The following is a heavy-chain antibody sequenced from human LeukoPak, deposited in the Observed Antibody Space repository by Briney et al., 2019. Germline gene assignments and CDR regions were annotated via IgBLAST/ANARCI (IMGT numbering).Heavy chain of an antibody. CDR2: ISAYNGNT. J-gene: IGHJ6*03. CDR3: ARAAAYCGGDCPGYYYYYYMDV. V-gene: IGHV1-18*01. CDR1: GYTFTSYG. Sequence: ASVKVSCKAAGYTFTSYGISRVRQAPGQGLEWMGWISAYNGNTNYAQKLQGRVTMTTDTSTSTAYMELRSLRSDDTAVYYCARAAAYCGGDCPGYYYYYYMDVWGKGTTVTVSS. D-gene: IGHD2-21*01.